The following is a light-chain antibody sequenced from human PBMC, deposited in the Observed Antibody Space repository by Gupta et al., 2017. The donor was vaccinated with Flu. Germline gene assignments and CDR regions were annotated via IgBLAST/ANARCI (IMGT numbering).Light chain of an antibody. CDR3: AAWDDSLNGRV. V-gene: IGLV1-44*01. CDR1: TSNIGTYT. CDR2: NVN. Sequence: HSVLTQPPSASGTPGQRVTISCSGSTSNIGTYTVNWYQHPPGTAPKLLIYNVNPRLSGVPDRFSGSKSATAASLAISGLQAEDEADYYCAAWDDSLNGRVFGGGTKLTVL. J-gene: IGLJ3*02.